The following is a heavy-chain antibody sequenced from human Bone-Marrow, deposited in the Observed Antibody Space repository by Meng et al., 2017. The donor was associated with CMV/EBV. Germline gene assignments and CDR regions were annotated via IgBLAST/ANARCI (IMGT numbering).Heavy chain of an antibody. D-gene: IGHD1-1*01. CDR1: GYTFTSYD. CDR3: GRLGSTTLNF. Sequence: ASVNVSCKASGYTFTSYDINWVRQATGRGLEWMGWMNRNSGNTGYAQKFQGRVTMTRNTSISTAYMELSNLRSEDTAVYYCGRLGSTTLNFWGQGTQGTVSS. CDR2: MNRNSGNT. J-gene: IGHJ4*02. V-gene: IGHV1-8*01.